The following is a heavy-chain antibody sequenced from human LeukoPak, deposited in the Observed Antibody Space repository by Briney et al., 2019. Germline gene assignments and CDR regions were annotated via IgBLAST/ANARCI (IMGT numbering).Heavy chain of an antibody. CDR1: GFTFSSYW. J-gene: IGHJ4*02. Sequence: GGSLRLSCAASGFTFSSYWMSWVRQAPGKGLEWVSSISSSSSYIYYADSVKGRFTISRDNAKNSLYLQMNSLRAEDTAVYYCARDLRALRLSIAGPDYWGQGTLVTVSS. V-gene: IGHV3-21*01. D-gene: IGHD6-6*01. CDR2: ISSSSSYI. CDR3: ARDLRALRLSIAGPDY.